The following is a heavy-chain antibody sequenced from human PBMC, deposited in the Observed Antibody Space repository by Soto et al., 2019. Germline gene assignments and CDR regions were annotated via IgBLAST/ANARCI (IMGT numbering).Heavy chain of an antibody. V-gene: IGHV1-69*01. J-gene: IGHJ6*02. Sequence: QVQLVQSGAEVKKPGSSVKVSCKASGGTFSSYAISWVRQAPGQGLEWMGGIIPIFGTANYAQKFQGRVTITADESTSTAYMELSSLRSEDTAVYYCASLIVVVTATDALNYYYGMDVWGQGTTVTVSS. CDR2: IIPIFGTA. CDR3: ASLIVVVTATDALNYYYGMDV. CDR1: GGTFSSYA. D-gene: IGHD2-21*02.